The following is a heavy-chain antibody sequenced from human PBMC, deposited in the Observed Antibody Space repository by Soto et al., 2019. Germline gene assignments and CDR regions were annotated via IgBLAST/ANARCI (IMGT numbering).Heavy chain of an antibody. J-gene: IGHJ4*02. D-gene: IGHD2-2*01. CDR2: ISTYNGRT. Sequence: QVQLVQSRGEVKKPGDSVRVSCKTSGYAFDTSGVTWVRQAPGEGLEWMSWISTYNGRTRYAQRFQGRLTMTTDTVSTTVYMQLKSLTNDATAVYCCARDCSGTSGDNYWGQGSLVSVSS. CDR3: ARDCSGTSGDNY. V-gene: IGHV1-18*01. CDR1: GYAFDTSG.